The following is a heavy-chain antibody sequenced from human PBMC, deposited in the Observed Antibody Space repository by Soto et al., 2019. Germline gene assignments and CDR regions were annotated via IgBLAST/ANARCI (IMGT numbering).Heavy chain of an antibody. V-gene: IGHV3-15*01. CDR2: VKTKTDGGTA. J-gene: IGHJ4*02. CDR1: GFAFNTAW. Sequence: RLSCSASGFAFNTAWMNWVRQAPGKGLEWVGRVKTKTDGGTADYAAPVKGRFTISRDDSENTLYLQMNSLKTEDTAIYYCTKGISSAHWGQGTLVTVSS. CDR3: TKGISSAH. D-gene: IGHD6-13*01.